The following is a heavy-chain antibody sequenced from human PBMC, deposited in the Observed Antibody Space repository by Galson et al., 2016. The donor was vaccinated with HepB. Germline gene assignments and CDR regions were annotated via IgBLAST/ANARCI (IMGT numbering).Heavy chain of an antibody. CDR3: AKCFHGWTALVSSVDS. CDR2: ISTSSTYI. J-gene: IGHJ4*02. CDR1: GFIFSDYC. D-gene: IGHD2-21*02. V-gene: IGHV3-21*01. Sequence: SLRLSCAASGFIFSDYCMHWVRQAPGKGLEWVSCISTSSTYIFYADSVKGRFSISRDNARNSLYLQMNSLREEDTAVYYCAKCFHGWTALVSSVDSWGQGTLVTVSS.